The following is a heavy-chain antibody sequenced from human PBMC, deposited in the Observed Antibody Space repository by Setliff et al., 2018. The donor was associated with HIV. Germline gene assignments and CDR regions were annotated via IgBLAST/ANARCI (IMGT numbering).Heavy chain of an antibody. CDR1: GGSLTNYY. D-gene: IGHD2-8*01. CDR3: ARAPSCADSWCYMYYYYYYGMDV. J-gene: IGHJ6*02. CDR2: VVDSGST. Sequence: SETLSLTCTLYGGSLTNYYWTWIRQSPEKGLEWIGEVVDSGSTNYSPSLKSRVTISLDTSKKQFSLRLNSVTAADTGVYYCARAPSCADSWCYMYYYYYYGMDVWGLGTTVTVSS. V-gene: IGHV4-34*12.